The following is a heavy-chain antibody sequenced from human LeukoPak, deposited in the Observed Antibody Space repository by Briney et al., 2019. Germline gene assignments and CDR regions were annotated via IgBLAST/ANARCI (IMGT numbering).Heavy chain of an antibody. CDR2: MNPNSGNT. J-gene: IGHJ4*02. CDR1: GYTFTSYD. V-gene: IGHV1-8*01. CDR3: ARGRRAAAGTLFY. Sequence: ASVKVSCKASGYTFTSYDINWVRQATGQGLEWMGWMNPNSGNTGYAQKFRGRVTMTRNTSISTAYMELSSLRSEDTAVYYCARGRRAAAGTLFYWGQGTLVTVSS. D-gene: IGHD6-13*01.